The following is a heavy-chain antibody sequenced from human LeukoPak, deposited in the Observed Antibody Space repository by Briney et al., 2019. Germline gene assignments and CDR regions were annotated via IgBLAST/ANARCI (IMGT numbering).Heavy chain of an antibody. Sequence: SETLSLTCNVSGYSISSGFYWGWIRQPPGRGLEWIGYIYYSGSTYYNPSLKSRVTISVNTSKNQFSLKLSSVTAADTAVYYCARVGRDSSGHPVDYWGQGTLVTVSS. D-gene: IGHD3-22*01. J-gene: IGHJ4*02. CDR2: IYYSGST. CDR1: GYSISSGFY. V-gene: IGHV4-38-2*02. CDR3: ARVGRDSSGHPVDY.